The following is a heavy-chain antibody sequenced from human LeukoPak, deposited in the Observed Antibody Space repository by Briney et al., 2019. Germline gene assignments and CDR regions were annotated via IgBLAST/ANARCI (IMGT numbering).Heavy chain of an antibody. Sequence: GGSLRLSCAASGFTFSDYYMSWIRQAPGKGLEWISYISSGGSTIYYADSVRGQFTISRDNAKKSLYLQMNSLRAEDTAVYYCARQGRPLAVAGNPLDYWGQGTLVTVSS. V-gene: IGHV3-11*01. CDR1: GFTFSDYY. D-gene: IGHD6-19*01. J-gene: IGHJ4*02. CDR2: ISSGGSTI. CDR3: ARQGRPLAVAGNPLDY.